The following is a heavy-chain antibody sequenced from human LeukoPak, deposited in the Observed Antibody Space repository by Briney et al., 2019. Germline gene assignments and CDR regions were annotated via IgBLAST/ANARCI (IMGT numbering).Heavy chain of an antibody. V-gene: IGHV1-2*06. CDR3: ARNWDYSNQDYYYYYGMDV. D-gene: IGHD4-11*01. J-gene: IGHJ6*02. Sequence: GASVKVSCKASGYTFTGYYMHWVRQAPGQGLEWMGRINPNSGGTNYAQKFQGRVTMTRDTSISTAYMELSRLRSDDTAVYYCARNWDYSNQDYYYYYGMDVWGQGTTVTVSS. CDR2: INPNSGGT. CDR1: GYTFTGYY.